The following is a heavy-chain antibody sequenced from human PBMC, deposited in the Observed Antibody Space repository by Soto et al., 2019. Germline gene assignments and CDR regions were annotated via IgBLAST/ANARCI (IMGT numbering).Heavy chain of an antibody. Sequence: ASVKVSCKASGYTFTGYYMHWVRQAPGQGLEWMGWINPNSGGTNYAQKFQGRVTMTRDTSISTAYMELSRLRSDDTAVYYCARDSNGYPHGYYYYSGMDVWGQGTTVTVSS. CDR1: GYTFTGYY. D-gene: IGHD5-18*01. CDR3: ARDSNGYPHGYYYYSGMDV. V-gene: IGHV1-2*02. J-gene: IGHJ6*02. CDR2: INPNSGGT.